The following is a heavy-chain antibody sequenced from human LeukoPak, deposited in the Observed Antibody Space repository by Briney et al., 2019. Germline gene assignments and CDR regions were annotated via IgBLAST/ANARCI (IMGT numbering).Heavy chain of an antibody. CDR3: ARDFGIVGATTLDY. CDR2: ISYDGSNK. D-gene: IGHD1-26*01. J-gene: IGHJ4*02. Sequence: GGSLRLSCAASGFTFSSYAMHWVRQAPGKGLEWVAVISYDGSNKYYADSVKGRFTISRDNSKNTLYLQMNSLRAEDTAVYYCARDFGIVGATTLDYWGQGTLVTVSS. CDR1: GFTFSSYA. V-gene: IGHV3-30-3*01.